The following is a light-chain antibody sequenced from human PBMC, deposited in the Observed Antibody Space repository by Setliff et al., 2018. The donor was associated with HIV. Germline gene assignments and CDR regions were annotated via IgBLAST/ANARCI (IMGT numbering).Light chain of an antibody. CDR2: EDS. CDR3: QSSDANTGI. V-gene: IGLV6-57*01. Sequence: NFMLTQPHSVSESPGRTVTISCTRSSGSIGSNYVQWYQLRPGSSPITVIYEDSERPSGVPDRFSGSIDSSTNSASLIISGLKTEDEADYYCQSSDANTGIFGGGTQLTVL. J-gene: IGLJ2*01. CDR1: SGSIGSNY.